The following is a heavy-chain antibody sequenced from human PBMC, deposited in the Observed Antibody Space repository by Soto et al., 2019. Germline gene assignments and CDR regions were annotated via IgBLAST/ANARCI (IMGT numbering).Heavy chain of an antibody. D-gene: IGHD4-17*01. V-gene: IGHV3-23*01. CDR3: AKDLSTVTMPTVGSDV. CDR1: GFTFSSYA. J-gene: IGHJ6*04. CDR2: ISGSGGST. Sequence: GGSLRLSCAASGFTFSSYAMSWVRQAPGKGLEWVSAISGSGGSTYYADSVKGRFTISRDNSKNTLYLQMNSLRAEDTAVYYCAKDLSTVTMPTVGSDVWGNGTTVTVSS.